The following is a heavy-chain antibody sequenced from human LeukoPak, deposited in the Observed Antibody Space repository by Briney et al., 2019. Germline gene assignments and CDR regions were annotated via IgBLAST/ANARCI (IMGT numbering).Heavy chain of an antibody. CDR2: INPSGGST. V-gene: IGHV1-46*01. D-gene: IGHD2-21*02. CDR1: GYTFTSYG. CDR3: ARSTCGGDCSREMGNWYFDL. Sequence: ASVKVSCKASGYTFTSYGISWVRQAPGQGLEWMGIINPSGGSTSYAQKFQGRVTITADKSTSTAYMELSSLRSEDTAVYYCARSTCGGDCSREMGNWYFDLWGRGTLVTVSS. J-gene: IGHJ2*01.